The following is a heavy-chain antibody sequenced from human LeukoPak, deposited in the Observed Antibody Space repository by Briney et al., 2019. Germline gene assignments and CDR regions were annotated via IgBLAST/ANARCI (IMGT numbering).Heavy chain of an antibody. Sequence: GASVKVSCKASGYTFTGYYVHWVRQAPGQGLEWMGWINPNSGATNYAQKFQGRVTMTRDTSISTAYMELSRLRSGDTAVYYCARAGGAGNDYDSSGYHHYWGQGTLVTVSS. J-gene: IGHJ4*02. CDR3: ARAGGAGNDYDSSGYHHY. D-gene: IGHD3-22*01. CDR2: INPNSGAT. V-gene: IGHV1-2*02. CDR1: GYTFTGYY.